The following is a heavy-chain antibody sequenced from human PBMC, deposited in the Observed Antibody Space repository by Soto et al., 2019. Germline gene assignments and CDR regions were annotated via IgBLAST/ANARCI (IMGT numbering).Heavy chain of an antibody. Sequence: QVQLVQSGAEVKKPGSSVKVSCKASGGTFSSYTISWVRQAPGQGLEWMGRIIPILGIANYAQKFQGRVTITADKSTSTAYKGLSSLRSEDTAVYYCARDSGYCSCGSCRPLVDPRGQGTLVTVSS. V-gene: IGHV1-69*08. CDR3: ARDSGYCSCGSCRPLVDP. D-gene: IGHD2-15*01. J-gene: IGHJ5*02. CDR1: GGTFSSYT. CDR2: IIPILGIA.